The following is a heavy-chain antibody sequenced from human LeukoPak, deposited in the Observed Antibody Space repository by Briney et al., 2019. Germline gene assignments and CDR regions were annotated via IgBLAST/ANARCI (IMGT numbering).Heavy chain of an antibody. CDR2: IYSGGST. Sequence: PGGSLRLSCAASGFTVSSNYMSWVRQAPGKGLEWVSVIYSGGSTYYADSVKGRFTISRDKSKNTLHLQMNSLKAEDTAVYYCAKPTSSLAAAGFDCWGQGTLVTVSS. CDR3: AKPTSSLAAAGFDC. V-gene: IGHV3-53*01. J-gene: IGHJ4*02. CDR1: GFTVSSNY. D-gene: IGHD6-13*01.